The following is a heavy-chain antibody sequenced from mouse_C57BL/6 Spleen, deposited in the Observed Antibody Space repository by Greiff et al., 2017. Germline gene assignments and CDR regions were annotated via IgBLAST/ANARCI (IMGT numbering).Heavy chain of an antibody. CDR1: GYTFTSYW. CDR2: IHPSDSDT. Sequence: QVQLQQPGAELVKPGASVKVSCKASGYTFTSYWMHWVKQRPGQGLEWIGRIHPSDSDTNYNQKFKGKATLTVDKASSTAYMQLSSLTSEDSAVYDGEIGGIYYSHYYAMDYGGQGTSVTVSS. J-gene: IGHJ4*01. D-gene: IGHD2-12*01. V-gene: IGHV1-74*01. CDR3: EIGGIYYSHYYAMDY.